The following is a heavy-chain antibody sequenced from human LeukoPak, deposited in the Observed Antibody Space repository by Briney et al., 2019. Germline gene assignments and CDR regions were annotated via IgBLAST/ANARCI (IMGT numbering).Heavy chain of an antibody. CDR3: SRGASGYDYHWFDP. CDR1: GGSTSSYY. J-gene: IGHJ5*02. CDR2: IYYSGST. V-gene: IGHV4-59*01. D-gene: IGHD5-12*01. Sequence: SETLSLTCTVSGGSTSSYYWSWIRQPPGKGLEWIGYIYYSGSTNYNPSLKSRVTISVDTSKNQFSLKLSSVTAADTAVYYCSRGASGYDYHWFDPWGQGTLVTVSS.